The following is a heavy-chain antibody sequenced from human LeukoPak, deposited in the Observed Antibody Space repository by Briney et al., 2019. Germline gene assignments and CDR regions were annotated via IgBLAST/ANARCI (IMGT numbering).Heavy chain of an antibody. Sequence: GGSLRLSCAASGSTFSICAMNWVRQAPGKGLEWVSGISGSGSSTYYADSVKGRFTISRDSSKNTVYLQMNSLRAEDTAIYYCAKADGSYKTLIDYWGQGTLVTV. CDR1: GSTFSICA. J-gene: IGHJ4*02. D-gene: IGHD3-10*01. V-gene: IGHV3-23*01. CDR2: ISGSGSST. CDR3: AKADGSYKTLIDY.